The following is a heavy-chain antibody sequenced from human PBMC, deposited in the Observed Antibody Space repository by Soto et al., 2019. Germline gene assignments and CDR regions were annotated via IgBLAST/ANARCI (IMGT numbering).Heavy chain of an antibody. CDR2: VYPGDSNT. CDR1: GYSIPSYW. V-gene: IGHV5-51*01. CDR3: ARNLIPAAGNSWGGIDV. J-gene: IGHJ6*02. D-gene: IGHD6-13*01. Sequence: PVLSLNISCKVSGYSIPSYWIGWVRQMPGKGLEWMGIVYPGDSNTNHNPSFRGQVTISADKSINTAYLQWSSLKASDTAIYYCARNLIPAAGNSWGGIDVWGQGTTVTVSS.